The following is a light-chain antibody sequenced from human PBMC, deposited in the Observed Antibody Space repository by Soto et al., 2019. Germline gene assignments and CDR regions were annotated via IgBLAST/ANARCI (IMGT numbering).Light chain of an antibody. CDR2: EAS. CDR3: QHRDSRPLT. Sequence: EIVLTQSPATLSLSPGERATLSCRASQSLSTYLAWYQQKPGEATSLINDEASNRASGIPARFSGSGAGTDFTLTISSLEPEDVAVYYCQHRDSRPLTFGGGTKVDIK. CDR1: QSLSTY. J-gene: IGKJ4*01. V-gene: IGKV3-11*01.